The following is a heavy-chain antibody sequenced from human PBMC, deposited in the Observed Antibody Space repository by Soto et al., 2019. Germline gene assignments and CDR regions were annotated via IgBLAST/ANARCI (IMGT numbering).Heavy chain of an antibody. CDR2: ISAHNGNT. V-gene: IGHV1-18*01. J-gene: IGHJ4*02. Sequence: QVHLVQSGAEVKKPGASVKVSCKGSGYAFTTYGITWVRQAPGQGLEWMGWISAHNGNTNYAQKLQGRVTVTRDTSTSTAYMELESMRSDDTAVYYCARGRYGDYWGQGALVTVSS. CDR1: GYAFTTYG. D-gene: IGHD1-1*01. CDR3: ARGRYGDY.